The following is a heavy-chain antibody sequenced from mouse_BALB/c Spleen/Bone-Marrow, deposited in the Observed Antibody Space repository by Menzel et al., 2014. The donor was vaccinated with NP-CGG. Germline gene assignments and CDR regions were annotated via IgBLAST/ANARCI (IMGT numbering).Heavy chain of an antibody. D-gene: IGHD1-1*01. CDR2: IDPANGNT. Sequence: DVQLVESGTELVKPGASVKLSCTASGFNIKDTYMHWVKQRPEQGLERIGRIDPANGNTRYDPKFQGKATITADTSSNTAYLQLTSLTSEDTAVYYCARAYYYGSSYYVMDYWGQGTSVTVSS. J-gene: IGHJ4*01. V-gene: IGHV14-3*02. CDR1: GFNIKDTY. CDR3: ARAYYYGSSYYVMDY.